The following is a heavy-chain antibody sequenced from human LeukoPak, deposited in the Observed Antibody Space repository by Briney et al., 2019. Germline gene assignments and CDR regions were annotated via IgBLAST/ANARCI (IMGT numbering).Heavy chain of an antibody. CDR3: ARQGIVATRGVDY. CDR1: GGSINSGGYY. D-gene: IGHD5-12*01. Sequence: SSETLSLTCTVSGGSINSGGYYWSWIRQHPGKGLEWIGYIYYSGSTYYNPSLKSRVTISVDTSKNQFSLKLSSVTAADTAVYYCARQGIVATRGVDYWGQGTLVTVSS. V-gene: IGHV4-31*03. J-gene: IGHJ4*02. CDR2: IYYSGST.